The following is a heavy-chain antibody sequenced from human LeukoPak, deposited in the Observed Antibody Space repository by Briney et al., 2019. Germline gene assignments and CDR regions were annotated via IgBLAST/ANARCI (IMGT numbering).Heavy chain of an antibody. CDR3: ARGPRTASFAY. D-gene: IGHD4-17*01. Sequence: PGGSLRLSCAASGFTVSSNYMSWVRQVPGKGLEWVSIIYSSGNTFYADSVKGRFTISRDNSKNTLYLQMNSLRAEDTAVYYCARGPRTASFAYWARESWSPSPQ. V-gene: IGHV3-53*01. CDR1: GFTVSSNY. CDR2: IYSSGNT. J-gene: IGHJ4*02.